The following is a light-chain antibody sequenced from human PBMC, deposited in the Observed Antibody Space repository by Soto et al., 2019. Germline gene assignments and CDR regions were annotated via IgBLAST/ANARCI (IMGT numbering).Light chain of an antibody. J-gene: IGLJ1*01. CDR3: SSYTTSNTRQIV. CDR1: SSDVGGYNY. Sequence: SGLTEPAAVSGCRGQWITISCTGTSSDVGGYNYVSWYQHHPGKAPKLIIYDVSNRPSGVSIRFSGSKSDNTASLTISGLQPEDEADYHCSSYTTSNTRQIVFGTGTKVTVL. CDR2: DVS. V-gene: IGLV2-14*03.